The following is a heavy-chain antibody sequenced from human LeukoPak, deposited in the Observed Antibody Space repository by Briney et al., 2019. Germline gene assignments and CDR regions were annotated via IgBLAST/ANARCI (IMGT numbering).Heavy chain of an antibody. CDR2: INPNSGST. V-gene: IGHV1-2*02. J-gene: IGHJ6*03. D-gene: IGHD3-16*01. CDR3: ARCTFSSYYYYMDV. CDR1: GYTFTGYY. Sequence: ASVKVSCKASGYTFTGYYMHWVRQAPGQGLEWMGWINPNSGSTNYAQKFQGRVTMTRDTSISTAYMELSRLRSDDTAVYYCARCTFSSYYYYMDVWGKGTTVTVSS.